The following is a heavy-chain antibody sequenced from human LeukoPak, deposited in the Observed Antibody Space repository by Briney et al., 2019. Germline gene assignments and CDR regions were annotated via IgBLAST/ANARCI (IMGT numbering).Heavy chain of an antibody. J-gene: IGHJ3*02. CDR3: VKGGRYSSDAFDI. V-gene: IGHV3-64D*06. Sequence: PGGSLRLSCSAAGFTFSSSAMHWVRQAPGKGLKHVSAISSDGVNTYYADSVKGRFTISRDNSRNTLYLQMSSLRPDDTAVYYCVKGGRYSSDAFDIWGQGPMVTVSA. D-gene: IGHD6-13*01. CDR2: ISSDGVNT. CDR1: GFTFSSSA.